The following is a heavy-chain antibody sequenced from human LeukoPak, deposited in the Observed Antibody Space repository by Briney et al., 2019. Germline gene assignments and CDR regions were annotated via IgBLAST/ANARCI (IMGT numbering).Heavy chain of an antibody. J-gene: IGHJ4*02. CDR3: ARDVHGGAFDY. V-gene: IGHV3-7*01. CDR2: INQDGSAK. D-gene: IGHD4-23*01. CDR1: GFTVNSKY. Sequence: GGSLRLSCAASGFTVNSKYMSWVRQAPGKGLEWVANINQDGSAKYYVDSVKGRFTFSRDNAMNSLFLQMNSLRAEDTAVYYCARDVHGGAFDYWGQGTLVTVSS.